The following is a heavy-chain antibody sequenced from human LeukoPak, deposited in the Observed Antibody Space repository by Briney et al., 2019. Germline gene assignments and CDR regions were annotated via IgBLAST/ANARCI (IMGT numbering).Heavy chain of an antibody. V-gene: IGHV3-73*01. CDR1: GFTFSGSA. J-gene: IGHJ4*02. Sequence: GGSLRLSCVASGFTFSGSAMHWVRQASGKGLEWVGRIRSKTNSYATAYAASVKGRFTISRDDSKDTAFLQMNSLKTEDTAVYYCTSSLYGDYVRVVDYWGQGTLVTVSS. CDR3: TSSLYGDYVRVVDY. D-gene: IGHD4-17*01. CDR2: IRSKTNSYAT.